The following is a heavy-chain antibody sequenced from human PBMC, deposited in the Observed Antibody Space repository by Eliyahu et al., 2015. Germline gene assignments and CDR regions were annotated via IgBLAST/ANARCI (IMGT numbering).Heavy chain of an antibody. CDR1: GXTFSGYW. Sequence: EVYLVESGGDLVQPGGSLRLSXAASGXTFSGYWMHWVRQAPGKGLVWGSRINSDGSTTTYADSVKGRFTVSRDNAKNTLYLQMNSLRAEDTAVYYCARGRGSGSADYWGQGTLVTVSS. CDR2: INSDGSTT. V-gene: IGHV3-74*01. D-gene: IGHD3-10*01. J-gene: IGHJ4*02. CDR3: ARGRGSGSADY.